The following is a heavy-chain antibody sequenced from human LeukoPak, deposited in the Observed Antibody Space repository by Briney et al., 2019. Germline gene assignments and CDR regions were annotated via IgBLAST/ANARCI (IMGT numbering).Heavy chain of an antibody. J-gene: IGHJ4*02. CDR2: ISGSGGST. V-gene: IGHV3-23*01. Sequence: GGSLRLSCAASGFTFSSYAMSWVRQAPGKGLEWVSAISGSGGSTYYADSVKGRFTISRDNSKNTLYLQMNSLRAEDTAVYYCAKDASPITMIVVVISHFDYWGQGTLVTVSS. D-gene: IGHD3-22*01. CDR3: AKDASPITMIVVVISHFDY. CDR1: GFTFSSYA.